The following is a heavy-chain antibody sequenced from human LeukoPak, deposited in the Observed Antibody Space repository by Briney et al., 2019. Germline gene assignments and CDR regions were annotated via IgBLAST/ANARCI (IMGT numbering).Heavy chain of an antibody. Sequence: ASVKVSCKASGYTFTSYGISWVRQAPGQGLEWMGWISAYNGNTNYAQKLQGRVTMTTDTSTSTAYMELRSLRSDDTAVYYCARDAQPKYYDSSGYYYRWGQGTLVTVSS. CDR2: ISAYNGNT. J-gene: IGHJ4*02. V-gene: IGHV1-18*01. D-gene: IGHD3-22*01. CDR1: GYTFTSYG. CDR3: ARDAQPKYYDSSGYYYR.